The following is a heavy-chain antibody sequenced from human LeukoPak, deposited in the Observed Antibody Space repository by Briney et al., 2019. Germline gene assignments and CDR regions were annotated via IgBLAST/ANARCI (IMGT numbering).Heavy chain of an antibody. D-gene: IGHD3-22*01. Sequence: GGSLRLSCAASGFTFSSYAMSWVRQAPGKGLEWVSAISGSGGGTYYADSVKGRFTISRDNSKDTLYLQMNSLRAEDTAVYYCAKDDYYDSSGYLPHWGQGTLVTVSS. V-gene: IGHV3-23*01. J-gene: IGHJ4*02. CDR2: ISGSGGGT. CDR3: AKDDYYDSSGYLPH. CDR1: GFTFSSYA.